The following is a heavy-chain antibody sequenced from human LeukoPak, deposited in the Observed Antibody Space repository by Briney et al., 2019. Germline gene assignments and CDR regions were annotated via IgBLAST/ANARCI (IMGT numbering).Heavy chain of an antibody. CDR3: VKDLRSDFMGVLSRYLSY. V-gene: IGHV3-74*01. CDR1: GFTFIGYW. CDR2: INSDGSST. Sequence: GGFLRLSCAASGFTFIGYWMHWVRQGPGKGLVWVSRINSDGSSTSYADSVKGRFTISRDNAKNTLYMQMNSLRAEDTAVYLCVKDLRSDFMGVLSRYLSYWGQGTLVTVSS. J-gene: IGHJ4*02. D-gene: IGHD2/OR15-2a*01.